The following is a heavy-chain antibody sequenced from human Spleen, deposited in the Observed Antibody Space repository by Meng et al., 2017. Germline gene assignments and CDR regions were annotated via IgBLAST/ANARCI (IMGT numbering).Heavy chain of an antibody. Sequence: GESLKISCAASGFTFSSYGMHWVRQAPGKGLEWVAVIWYDGSNKYYADSVKGRFTISRDNSKNTLYLQMNRLRAEDTAVYYCARDGQYSSGWGGGRFDYWGQGTLVTVSS. D-gene: IGHD6-19*01. V-gene: IGHV3-33*01. CDR2: IWYDGSNK. CDR3: ARDGQYSSGWGGGRFDY. J-gene: IGHJ4*02. CDR1: GFTFSSYG.